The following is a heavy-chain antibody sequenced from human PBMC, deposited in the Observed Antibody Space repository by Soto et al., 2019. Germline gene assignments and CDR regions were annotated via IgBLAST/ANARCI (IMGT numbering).Heavy chain of an antibody. CDR2: INPSGGST. CDR1: GYTFTSYY. Sequence: ASVKVSCKASGYTFTSYYMHWVRQAPGQGLEWMGIINPSGGSTSYAQKFQGRVTMTRDTSTSTVYMELSSLRSEDTAVYYCARDCRFLEPRKNYGMDVWGQGTTVTVSS. V-gene: IGHV1-46*01. CDR3: ARDCRFLEPRKNYGMDV. J-gene: IGHJ6*02. D-gene: IGHD3-3*01.